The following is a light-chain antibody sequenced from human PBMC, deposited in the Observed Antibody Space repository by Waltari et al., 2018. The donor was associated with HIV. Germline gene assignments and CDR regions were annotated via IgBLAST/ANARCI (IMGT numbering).Light chain of an antibody. CDR1: RSAVGCYNL. V-gene: IGLV2-23*02. J-gene: IGLJ3*02. CDR2: EVS. CDR3: CSYAHNDPWV. Sequence: QSALTQPASVSGSPGQSLTTSCTATRSAVGCYNLASWYQHHPGKAPKLIISEVSKRPSGVSNRFSGSKSGTTASLTISGLQAEDEADYHCCSYAHNDPWVFGGGTRLTVL.